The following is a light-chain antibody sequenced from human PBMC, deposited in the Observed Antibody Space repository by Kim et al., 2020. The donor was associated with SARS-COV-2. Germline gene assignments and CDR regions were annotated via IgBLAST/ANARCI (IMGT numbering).Light chain of an antibody. CDR2: QDS. Sequence: SYELTQPPSVSVSTGQTASITCSGDKLGDKYACWYQQMPGQSPVLVIYQDSKRPSGIPERFSGSNSGNTATLTISGTQAMDEADYYCQAWDSSTYVFGTG. CDR3: QAWDSSTYV. CDR1: KLGDKY. V-gene: IGLV3-1*01. J-gene: IGLJ1*01.